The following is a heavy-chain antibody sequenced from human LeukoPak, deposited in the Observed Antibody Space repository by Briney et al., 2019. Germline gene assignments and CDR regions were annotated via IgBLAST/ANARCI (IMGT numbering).Heavy chain of an antibody. CDR1: GGSTSSYY. Sequence: SETPSLTCTVSGGSTSSYYWSWIRQPPGKGLEWIGYIYYSGSTNYNPSLKSRVTISVDTSKNQFSLKLSSVTAADTAVYYCARVSPTRIAVAGTGYYYYYMDVWAKGPRSPSP. J-gene: IGHJ6*03. CDR2: IYYSGST. CDR3: ARVSPTRIAVAGTGYYYYYMDV. D-gene: IGHD6-19*01. V-gene: IGHV4-59*01.